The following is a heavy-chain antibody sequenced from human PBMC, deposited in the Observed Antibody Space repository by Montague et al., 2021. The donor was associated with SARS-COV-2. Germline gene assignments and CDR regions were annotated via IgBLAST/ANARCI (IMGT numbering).Heavy chain of an antibody. CDR2: IYPGDSDT. Sequence: QSGAKVKKPGESLRISCKGSGYRFSSYWIGWVRQMSGKGLEWMGIIYPGDSDTRYSPSFQGQVTISADKSITTAYLQWSSLKASDTAMYYCARRIHGTYYFDYWGQGTLVTVSS. CDR3: ARRIHGTYYFDY. J-gene: IGHJ4*02. V-gene: IGHV5-51*01. D-gene: IGHD1-14*01. CDR1: GYRFSSYW.